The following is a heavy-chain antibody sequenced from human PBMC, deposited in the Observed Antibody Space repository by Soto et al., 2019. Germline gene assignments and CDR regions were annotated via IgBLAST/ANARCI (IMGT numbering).Heavy chain of an antibody. CDR1: GFTFSSYA. D-gene: IGHD2-15*01. Sequence: EVQLLESGGGLVQPGGSLRLSCAASGFTFSSYAMSWVRQAPGKGLEWVSAISGSGGSTYYADSVKGRFTISRDNSKNTLYLQMNCLRAEDTAVYYCAKLRSAPVVAATADWGQGTLVTVSS. CDR2: ISGSGGST. CDR3: AKLRSAPVVAATAD. J-gene: IGHJ4*02. V-gene: IGHV3-23*01.